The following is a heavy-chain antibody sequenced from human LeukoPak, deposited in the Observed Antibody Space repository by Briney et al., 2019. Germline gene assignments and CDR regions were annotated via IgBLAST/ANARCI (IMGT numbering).Heavy chain of an antibody. CDR3: ARDSGYSYGTFDY. CDR2: ISYDGSNK. J-gene: IGHJ4*02. V-gene: IGHV3-30-3*01. CDR1: GFTFSSYA. D-gene: IGHD5-18*01. Sequence: GGSLRLSCVASGFTFSSYAMHWVRQAPGKGLEWVAVISYDGSNKYYADSVKGRFTISRDNSKNTLYLQMNSLRAEDTAVYYCARDSGYSYGTFDYWGQGTLVTVSS.